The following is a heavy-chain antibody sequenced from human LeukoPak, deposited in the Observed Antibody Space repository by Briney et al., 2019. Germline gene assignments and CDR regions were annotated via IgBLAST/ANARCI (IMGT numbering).Heavy chain of an antibody. J-gene: IGHJ4*02. V-gene: IGHV3-15*01. CDR3: TTEYYYDSSGYYENY. Sequence: GGSLRLSCAASGFTFSNAWMSWVRQAPGKGLEWVGRIKSKTDGGTTDYAAPVKGRFTISRDDSKNTLYLQMNSLKTEDTAVYYCTTEYYYDSSGYYENYWGQGTLVTVSS. CDR2: IKSKTDGGTT. CDR1: GFTFSNAW. D-gene: IGHD3-22*01.